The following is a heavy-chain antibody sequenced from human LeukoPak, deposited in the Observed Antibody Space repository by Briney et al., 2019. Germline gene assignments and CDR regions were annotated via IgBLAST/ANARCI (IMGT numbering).Heavy chain of an antibody. V-gene: IGHV3-33*08. Sequence: QSGGSLRLSCAASGFTFSSYGMHWVRQAPGKGLEWVAVIWYDGSNKYYADSVKGRFTISRDNSKNTLYLQMNSLRAEDTAVYYCARGGVVRGVILDTAMGETDYWGQGTLVTVSS. J-gene: IGHJ4*02. CDR3: ARGGVVRGVILDTAMGETDY. CDR2: IWYDGSNK. D-gene: IGHD3-10*01. CDR1: GFTFSSYG.